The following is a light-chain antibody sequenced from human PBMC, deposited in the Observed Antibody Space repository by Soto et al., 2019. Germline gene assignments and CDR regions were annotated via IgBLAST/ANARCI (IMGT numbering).Light chain of an antibody. CDR2: DVS. CDR1: SNDVGGYNF. Sequence: QSALTQPRSVSGSPGQSVTISCTGTSNDVGGYNFVSWYQQHPGKVPKLFIYDVSRRPSGVPDRFSGSKSGNTASLTISGLQAEDEAHYYCSSYAGSYTLVFGGGTQLTVL. V-gene: IGLV2-11*01. CDR3: SSYAGSYTLV. J-gene: IGLJ2*01.